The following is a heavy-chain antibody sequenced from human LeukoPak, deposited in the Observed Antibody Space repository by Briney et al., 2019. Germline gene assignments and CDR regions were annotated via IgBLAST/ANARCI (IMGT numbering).Heavy chain of an antibody. CDR3: ASPING. J-gene: IGHJ4*02. V-gene: IGHV3-30*04. CDR1: GFTFSRYA. D-gene: IGHD1-14*01. CDR2: ISYDGSNK. Sequence: GGSLRLSCAASGFTFSRYAMHWVRQAPGKGLEWVAVISYDGSNKYYADSVKGRFTISRDNSKNTLYLQMNSLRAEDTAVYYCASPINGWGQGTLVTVSS.